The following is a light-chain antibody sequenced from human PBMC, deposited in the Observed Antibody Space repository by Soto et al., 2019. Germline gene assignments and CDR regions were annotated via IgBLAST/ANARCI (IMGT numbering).Light chain of an antibody. CDR3: QQYGSSPAT. Sequence: EIVLTQSPGTRSLSPGERATLSCRASQSVSSSYLAWYQQKPGQAPRLLIYGASSRATGIPDRFSGSGSGTDFTLTISRLEPEDSAVYYCQQYGSSPATFGGGTKVDIK. J-gene: IGKJ4*01. V-gene: IGKV3-20*01. CDR1: QSVSSSY. CDR2: GAS.